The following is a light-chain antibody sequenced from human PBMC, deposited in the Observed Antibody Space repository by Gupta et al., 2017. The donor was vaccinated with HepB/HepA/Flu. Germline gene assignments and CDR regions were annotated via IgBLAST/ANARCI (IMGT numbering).Light chain of an antibody. J-gene: IGKJ4*01. Sequence: DIQLTQSPSLLSASVGDRVTITCRASQDISSILAWYQQKPGKAPKLLIFGASTLHSGVPPRFSGSGSGTEFTLTISSLQPEDFATYYCQQVDSYPLTFGGGTKVEIK. V-gene: IGKV1-9*01. CDR2: GAS. CDR1: QDISSI. CDR3: QQVDSYPLT.